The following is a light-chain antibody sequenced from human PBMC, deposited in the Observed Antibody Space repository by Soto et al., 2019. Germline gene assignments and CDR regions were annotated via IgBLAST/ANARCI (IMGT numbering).Light chain of an antibody. V-gene: IGLV1-40*01. CDR3: QSYDSSLSGWV. CDR2: GNS. CDR1: SSNIGAGYD. Sequence: QSVLTQPPSVSGAPGQRVTISCTGSSSNIGAGYDVHWYQQLPGTAPKFLIYGNSNRPSGVPDRFSGSKSGTSASLAITGLQAEDEADYYCQSYDSSLSGWVFGGGTKSPS. J-gene: IGLJ3*02.